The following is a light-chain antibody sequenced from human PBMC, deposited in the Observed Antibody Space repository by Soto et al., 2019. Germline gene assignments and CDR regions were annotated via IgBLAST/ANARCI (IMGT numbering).Light chain of an antibody. CDR2: EVS. CDR3: SSYATGSTPYV. CDR1: SSDVGRYNY. V-gene: IGLV2-14*01. Sequence: QSALTQPASVSGSRGQSITISCTGTSSDVGRYNYVSWYQQYPGKAPKLMISEVSNRPSGVSNRFSGSKSGNTASLTISGLQAEDEDDYYCSSYATGSTPYVFGVGT. J-gene: IGLJ1*01.